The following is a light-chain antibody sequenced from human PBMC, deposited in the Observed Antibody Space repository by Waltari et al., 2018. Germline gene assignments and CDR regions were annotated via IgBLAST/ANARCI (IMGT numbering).Light chain of an antibody. J-gene: IGLJ2*01. CDR2: QDS. CDR1: KLGDHY. Sequence: SYELTQPPSVSVSPGQPASITSSGDKLGDHYVSGYQRKPGQSPVLVIDQDSQRPSGVPGRFSGSNCGNTATLTISWTQAMDEADDDCQAWDSRTVVFGGGTKLTVL. V-gene: IGLV3-1*01. CDR3: QAWDSRTVV.